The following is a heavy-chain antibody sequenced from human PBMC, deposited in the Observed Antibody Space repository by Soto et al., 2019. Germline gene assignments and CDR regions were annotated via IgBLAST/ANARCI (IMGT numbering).Heavy chain of an antibody. V-gene: IGHV4-31*03. Sequence: PSETLSLTCTVSGGSISSGGYYWSWIRQHPGKGLEWIGYIYYSGSTYYNPSLKSRVTISVDTSKNQFSLNLSSVTAADTAVYYCARAGHSSSSEGANWFDPWGRGTLVTVSS. CDR1: GGSISSGGYY. J-gene: IGHJ5*02. CDR3: ARAGHSSSSEGANWFDP. CDR2: IYYSGST. D-gene: IGHD6-6*01.